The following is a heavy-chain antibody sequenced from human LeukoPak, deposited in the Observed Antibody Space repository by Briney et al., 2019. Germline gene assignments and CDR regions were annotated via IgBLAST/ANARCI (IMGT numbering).Heavy chain of an antibody. CDR2: IYHSGST. D-gene: IGHD3-3*01. J-gene: IGHJ5*02. V-gene: IGHV4-38-2*02. Sequence: SETLSLTCTVSGYSISSGYYWGWIRQPPGKGLEWIGSIYHSGSTYYNPSLKSRVTISVGTSKNQFSLKLSSVTAADTAVYYCARGRFLEWLLNNWFDPWGQGTLVTVSS. CDR3: ARGRFLEWLLNNWFDP. CDR1: GYSISSGYY.